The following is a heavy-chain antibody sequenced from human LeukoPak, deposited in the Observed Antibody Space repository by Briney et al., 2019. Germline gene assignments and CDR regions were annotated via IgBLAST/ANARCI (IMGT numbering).Heavy chain of an antibody. CDR3: ARENVDYDFWSGYYREFDY. Sequence: SETLSLTCTVSGGSISSYYWSWIRQPAGKGLEWIGRIYISGSTNYNPSLKSRVTMSVDTSKNQFSLKLSSVTAADTAVYYCARENVDYDFWSGYYREFDYWGQGTLVTVSS. J-gene: IGHJ4*02. CDR2: IYISGST. CDR1: GGSISSYY. D-gene: IGHD3-3*01. V-gene: IGHV4-4*07.